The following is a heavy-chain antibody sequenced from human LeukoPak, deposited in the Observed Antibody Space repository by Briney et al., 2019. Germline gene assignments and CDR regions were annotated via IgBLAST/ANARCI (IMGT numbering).Heavy chain of an antibody. J-gene: IGHJ4*02. CDR1: GGSIYSHY. Sequence: KPSETLSLTCGVSGGSIYSHYWGWIRQPPGKGLEWIGDIYYKGNTNYNPSLKSRVTISLDTSKNHLSLTLTSVVAADTAIYYCMRRDTGWNYSDYWAQGILVTVSS. V-gene: IGHV4-59*08. CDR2: IYYKGNT. D-gene: IGHD6-19*01. CDR3: MRRDTGWNYSDY.